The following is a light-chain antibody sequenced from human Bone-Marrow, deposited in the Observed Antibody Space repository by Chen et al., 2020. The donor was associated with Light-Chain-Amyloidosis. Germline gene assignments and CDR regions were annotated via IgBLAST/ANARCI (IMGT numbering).Light chain of an antibody. CDR1: QSIGTT. CDR2: FAS. Sequence: EILLTQSPDFQSVTLKEKVTITCRASQSIGTTLHWYQQKPDQSPKLLIRFASQSISGVPSRFSGSGSGTYFTLTINSLEAEDAATYFCHLTTSFPLTFGPGTKVGIK. J-gene: IGKJ3*01. V-gene: IGKV6-21*02. CDR3: HLTTSFPLT.